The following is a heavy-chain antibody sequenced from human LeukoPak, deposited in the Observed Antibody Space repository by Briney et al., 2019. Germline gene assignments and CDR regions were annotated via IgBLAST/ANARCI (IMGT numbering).Heavy chain of an antibody. V-gene: IGHV1-2*02. CDR3: ARPDTWSPYGMDV. Sequence: ASVKVSCKASGYTFTGYYMHWVRQAPGQGLEWMGWINPNSGGTNYAQEFQGRVTMTRDTSISTAYMELSRLRSDDTAVYYCARPDTWSPYGMDVWGQGTTVTVSS. J-gene: IGHJ6*02. CDR2: INPNSGGT. CDR1: GYTFTGYY. D-gene: IGHD2-15*01.